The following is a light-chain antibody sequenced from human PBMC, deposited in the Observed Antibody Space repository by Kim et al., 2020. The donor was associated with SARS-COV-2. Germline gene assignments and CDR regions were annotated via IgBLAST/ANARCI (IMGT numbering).Light chain of an antibody. J-gene: IGKJ1*01. Sequence: PGERVTLSCRASQSVSSSYLIWYQQKPGQAPRLLIYGASTRATSIPGRFSGSGSGTDFTLTSSSLQPEDFAVCYCQQDYNLWTFGQGTKVDIK. CDR1: QSVSSSY. CDR2: GAS. V-gene: IGKV3D-7*01. CDR3: QQDYNLWT.